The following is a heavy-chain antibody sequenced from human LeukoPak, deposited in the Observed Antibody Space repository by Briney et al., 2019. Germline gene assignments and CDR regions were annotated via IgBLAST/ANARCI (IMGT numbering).Heavy chain of an antibody. D-gene: IGHD6-6*01. CDR3: ARQVEGSSRWFDP. J-gene: IGHJ5*02. CDR2: IYPADSDT. Sequence: GESLKISCKGSGYSFTNYWIGWVRQMPGKGLECMGIIYPADSDTRYSPSFQGQVTISADKSISTAYLQWSSLKASDTAMYYCARQVEGSSRWFDPWGQGTLVTVSS. V-gene: IGHV5-51*01. CDR1: GYSFTNYW.